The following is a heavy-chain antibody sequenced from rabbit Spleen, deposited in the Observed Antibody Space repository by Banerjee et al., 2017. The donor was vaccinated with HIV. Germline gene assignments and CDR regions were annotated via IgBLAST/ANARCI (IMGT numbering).Heavy chain of an antibody. CDR1: GFSFSNKAV. V-gene: IGHV1S45*01. CDR2: INAVTGKA. CDR3: VRDLGYDDDSEKGYFNL. J-gene: IGHJ4*01. Sequence: QEQLVEYGGDLVQPEGSLTLTCKASGFSFSNKAVMCWVRQAPGKGLEWIACINAVTGKAVYASWAKGRFTFSKTSSTTVTLQMTSLTAADTATYFCVRDLGYDDDSEKGYFNLWGPGTLVTVS. D-gene: IGHD2-1*01.